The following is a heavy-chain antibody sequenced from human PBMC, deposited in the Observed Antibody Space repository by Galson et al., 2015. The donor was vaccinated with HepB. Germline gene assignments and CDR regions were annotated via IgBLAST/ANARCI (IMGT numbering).Heavy chain of an antibody. CDR1: GFTFSSYG. Sequence: SLRLSCAASGFTFSSYGMHWVRQAPGKGLEWVAVIWYDGSNKYYADSVKGRFTISGDNSKNTLYLQMNSLRAEDTAVYYCARPGVPAGERYYYYGMDVWGQGATVTVSS. V-gene: IGHV3-33*01. D-gene: IGHD2-2*01. CDR2: IWYDGSNK. CDR3: ARPGVPAGERYYYYGMDV. J-gene: IGHJ6*02.